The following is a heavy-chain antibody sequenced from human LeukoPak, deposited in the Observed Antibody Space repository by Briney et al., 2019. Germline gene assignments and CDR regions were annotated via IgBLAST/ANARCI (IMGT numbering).Heavy chain of an antibody. CDR2: IYYSGST. J-gene: IGHJ4*02. Sequence: SETLSLTCTLSGGSISSYYWSWIRQPPGKGLEWIGYIYYSGSTNYNPSLKSRVTISVDTSKNQFSLKLSSVTAADTAVYYCARQRSSWYDYWGQGTLVTVSS. D-gene: IGHD6-13*01. V-gene: IGHV4-59*08. CDR3: ARQRSSWYDY. CDR1: GGSISSYY.